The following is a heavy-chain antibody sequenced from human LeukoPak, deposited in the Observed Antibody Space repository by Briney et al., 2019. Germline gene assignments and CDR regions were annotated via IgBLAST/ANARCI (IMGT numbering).Heavy chain of an antibody. J-gene: IGHJ5*02. V-gene: IGHV1-18*01. CDR2: ISAYNGNT. CDR3: ASIYYDSSGYGFDP. D-gene: IGHD3-22*01. Sequence: AASVKVSCKASGYTFTSYGISWVRQAPGQGLEWMGWISAYNGNTNYAQKLQGRVTMTTDTSTSTAHMELRSLRSDDTAVYYCASIYYDSSGYGFDPWGQGTLVTVSS. CDR1: GYTFTSYG.